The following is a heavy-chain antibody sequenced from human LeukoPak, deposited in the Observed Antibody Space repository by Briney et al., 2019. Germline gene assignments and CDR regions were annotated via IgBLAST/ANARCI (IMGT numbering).Heavy chain of an antibody. Sequence: GGSLRLSCAASGFTFSSYAMHWVRQAPGKGLEWVAVISYDGSNKYYADSVKGRFTISRDNSKNTLYLQMNSLRAEDTAVYYCARDGSGHRDYNFDYWGQGTLVTVSS. CDR2: ISYDGSNK. CDR1: GFTFSSYA. V-gene: IGHV3-30*04. CDR3: ARDGSGHRDYNFDY. J-gene: IGHJ4*02. D-gene: IGHD4-11*01.